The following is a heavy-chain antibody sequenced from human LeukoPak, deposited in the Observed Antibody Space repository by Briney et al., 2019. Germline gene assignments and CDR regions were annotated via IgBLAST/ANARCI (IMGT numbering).Heavy chain of an antibody. CDR2: IIPIFGIA. J-gene: IGHJ4*02. CDR1: GGTFSSYA. V-gene: IGHV1-69*04. CDR3: ARMDDSIPFDY. Sequence: ASVKVSCKASGGTFSSYAISWVRQAPGQGLEWMGRIIPIFGIANYAQKFQGRVTITADKSTSTAYMELSSLRSEDTAMYYRARMDDSIPFDYWGQGTLVTVSS. D-gene: IGHD2-15*01.